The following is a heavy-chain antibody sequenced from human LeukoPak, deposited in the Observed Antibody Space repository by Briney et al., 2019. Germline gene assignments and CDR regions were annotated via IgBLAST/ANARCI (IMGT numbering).Heavy chain of an antibody. V-gene: IGHV1-18*01. CDR1: GYTFTSYG. D-gene: IGHD6-19*01. CDR2: ISAYNGNT. CDR3: ARWWLVPYYYYYYMDV. Sequence: ASVKVSCKASGYTFTSYGISWVRQAPGQGLEWMGWISAYNGNTNYAQKLQGRVTMTTDTSTSTAYMELRSLRSDDTAVYYCARWWLVPYYYYYYMDVWGKGTTVTVSS. J-gene: IGHJ6*03.